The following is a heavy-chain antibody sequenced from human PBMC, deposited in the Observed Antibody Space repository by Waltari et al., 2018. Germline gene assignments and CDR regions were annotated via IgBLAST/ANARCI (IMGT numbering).Heavy chain of an antibody. CDR2: IRPDGTEK. CDR1: GFTFTRNW. Sequence: EVQLVESGGGLVQPGGSLRLSCAASGFTFTRNWMSWVRQAPGKGLEWVANIRPDGTEKYYVDSVKGRFTISRDNAKNSLYLQMNSLRAEDTALYYCARDWDDNSGSAFDYWGQGTLVTVSS. V-gene: IGHV3-7*01. D-gene: IGHD3-10*01. J-gene: IGHJ4*02. CDR3: ARDWDDNSGSAFDY.